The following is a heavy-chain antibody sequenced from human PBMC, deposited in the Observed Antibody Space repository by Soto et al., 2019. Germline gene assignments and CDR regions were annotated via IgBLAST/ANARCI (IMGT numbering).Heavy chain of an antibody. CDR3: ARDVSPTY. CDR2: IYYSGSP. CDR1: GDSISPYY. J-gene: IGHJ4*02. V-gene: IGHV4-59*01. Sequence: ETLSLTCIVSGDSISPYYWTWIRQPPGKGLEWIGHIYYSGSPNYNPSLKSRVTISVDTSKSQFSLKLSSVTAADTAVYYCARDVSPTYWGQGMLVTVSS.